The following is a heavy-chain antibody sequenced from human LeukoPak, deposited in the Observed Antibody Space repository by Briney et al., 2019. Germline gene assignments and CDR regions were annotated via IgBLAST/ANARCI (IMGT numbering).Heavy chain of an antibody. V-gene: IGHV4-59*11. CDR1: VGSISSQY. J-gene: IGHJ6*03. D-gene: IGHD6-6*01. CDR2: IYYSGST. CDR3: ARVGIAARNYYYYYMDV. Sequence: SDTLSLTCTVSVGSISSQYWSWIRQPPGKGLEWIGYIYYSGSTNYNPSLKSRVTISVDTSKNQFSLKLSSVTAADTAVYYCARVGIAARNYYYYYMDVWGKGTTVTVSS.